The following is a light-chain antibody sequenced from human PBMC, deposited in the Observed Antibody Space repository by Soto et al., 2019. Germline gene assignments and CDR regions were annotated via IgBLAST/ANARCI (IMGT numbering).Light chain of an antibody. J-gene: IGKJ2*01. CDR3: EQYNNWPPLT. V-gene: IGKV3-15*01. Sequence: EIVMTQSPATLSVSPGDRATLSCRASQSVSSNLAWYQQKPGQAPRLLIYGASTRATGIPARFCGRGSGTEFSITISSLQSEESGVYFCEQYNNWPPLTFGQGTKLEIK. CDR2: GAS. CDR1: QSVSSN.